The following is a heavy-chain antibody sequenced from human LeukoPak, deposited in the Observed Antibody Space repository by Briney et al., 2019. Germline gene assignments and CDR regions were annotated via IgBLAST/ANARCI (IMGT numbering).Heavy chain of an antibody. CDR2: IRHDEANH. D-gene: IGHD6-6*01. CDR1: GFTFSDYA. V-gene: IGHV3-30*02. Sequence: PGGSLRLSCAASGFTFSDYAMSWVRQAPGKGLEWVALIRHDEANHYYADSVQGRFTISRDTSKNTLYLQMNNLRVEDTAVYYCAKEYTPSSPLGEFASWGQGTLVTVSS. J-gene: IGHJ4*02. CDR3: AKEYTPSSPLGEFAS.